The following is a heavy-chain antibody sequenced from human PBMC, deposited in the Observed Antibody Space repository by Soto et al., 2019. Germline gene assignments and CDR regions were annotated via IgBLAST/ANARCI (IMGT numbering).Heavy chain of an antibody. CDR3: MLGSGWKDFDY. Sequence: QLQLQESGPGLVKPSETLSLTCTVSGGSITSSSYYWGWIRQPPGKGLEWIGNIYYSGSTYYNPSLKSHVTKPVDTSKSQFSLKLRSVNAADTAVYYCMLGSGWKDFDYWGQGTLVTVSS. CDR1: GGSITSSSYY. V-gene: IGHV4-39*01. J-gene: IGHJ4*02. CDR2: IYYSGST. D-gene: IGHD3-22*01.